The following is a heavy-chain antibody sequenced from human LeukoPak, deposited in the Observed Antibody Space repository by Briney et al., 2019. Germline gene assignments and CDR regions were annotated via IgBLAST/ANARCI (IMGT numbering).Heavy chain of an antibody. V-gene: IGHV4-39*07. Sequence: KTSETLSLTCTVSGVSISSSSYYWGWIRQPPGKGLEWIGSIYYSGSTNYNPSLKTRVTISVDKSKNQFSLKLSSVTAADTAVYYCARASHDYGDYSHFDYWGQGTLVTVSS. D-gene: IGHD4-17*01. CDR1: GVSISSSSYY. CDR3: ARASHDYGDYSHFDY. CDR2: IYYSGST. J-gene: IGHJ4*02.